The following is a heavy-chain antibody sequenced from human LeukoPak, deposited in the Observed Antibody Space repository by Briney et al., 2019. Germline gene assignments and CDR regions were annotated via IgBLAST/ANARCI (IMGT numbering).Heavy chain of an antibody. CDR1: GFTFSSYG. V-gene: IGHV3-30*18. Sequence: GGSLRLSCAASGFTFSSYGMHWVRQAPGKGLEWVAVISYDGSNKYYADSVKGRFTISRDNSKNTLYLQMNSLRAEDTAVYYCAKDRSVSEVTAMPHYWGQGTLVTVSS. J-gene: IGHJ4*02. CDR3: AKDRSVSEVTAMPHY. CDR2: ISYDGSNK. D-gene: IGHD2-21*02.